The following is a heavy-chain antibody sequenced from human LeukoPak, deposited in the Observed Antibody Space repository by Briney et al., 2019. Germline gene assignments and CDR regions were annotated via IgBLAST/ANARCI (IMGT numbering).Heavy chain of an antibody. D-gene: IGHD6-19*01. Sequence: GGSLRLSCAASGFTFSSYAMSWVRQAPGKGLEWVSDISASGGSTYYADSVKGRFTISRDNSKNSLYLQMNSLRAEDTAVYYCARRGYSSGWSVGFWGQGTLVTVSS. CDR1: GFTFSSYA. CDR2: ISASGGST. J-gene: IGHJ4*02. V-gene: IGHV3-23*01. CDR3: ARRGYSSGWSVGF.